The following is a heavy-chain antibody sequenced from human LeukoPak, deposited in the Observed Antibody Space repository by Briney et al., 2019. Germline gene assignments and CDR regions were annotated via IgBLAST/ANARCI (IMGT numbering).Heavy chain of an antibody. CDR2: IYHSGST. V-gene: IGHV4-4*02. CDR1: GGSISSNMW. CDR3: ARDSSTVGTTGAFDI. D-gene: IGHD1-26*01. J-gene: IGHJ3*02. Sequence: SETLSLTCSISGGSISSNMWWSWVRQTPGKGLEWIGEIYHSGSTNYNPSLKSRVTLLIDKSKNQFSLKLSSVTAADTAVYYCARDSSTVGTTGAFDIWGQGTMVIVSS.